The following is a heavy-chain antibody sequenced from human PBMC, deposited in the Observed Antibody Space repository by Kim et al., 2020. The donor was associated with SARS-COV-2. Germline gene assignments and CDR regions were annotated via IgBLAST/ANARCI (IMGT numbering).Heavy chain of an antibody. CDR2: IWYDGSNK. Sequence: GGSLRLSCAASGFTFSSYGMHWVRQAPGKGLERVAVIWYDGSNKYYADSVKDRFTISRDNSKNTLYLQMNSLRAEDTAVYYCARDRLVEYGMDVWGQGTT. CDR3: ARDRLVEYGMDV. J-gene: IGHJ6*02. D-gene: IGHD2-15*01. V-gene: IGHV3-33*01. CDR1: GFTFSSYG.